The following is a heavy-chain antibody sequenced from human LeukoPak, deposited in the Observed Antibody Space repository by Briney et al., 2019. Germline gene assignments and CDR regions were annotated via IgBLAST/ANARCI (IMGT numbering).Heavy chain of an antibody. CDR1: GFTLSSNY. CDR3: ARRRYSGSSQHFDY. Sequence: GGSPRLSCAASGFTLSSNYMSWVRQAPGKGLEWVSVIYSGGSTYYADSVKGRFTISRDNSKNTLYLQMNSLRAEDTAVYYCARRRYSGSSQHFDYWGQGTLVTVSS. V-gene: IGHV3-66*01. J-gene: IGHJ4*02. CDR2: IYSGGST. D-gene: IGHD1-26*01.